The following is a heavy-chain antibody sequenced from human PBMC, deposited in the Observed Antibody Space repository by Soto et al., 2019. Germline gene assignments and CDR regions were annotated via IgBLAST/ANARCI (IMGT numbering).Heavy chain of an antibody. CDR2: IYTDGRT. D-gene: IGHD3-3*01. V-gene: IGHV3-53*01. CDR1: LFSVTSNY. J-gene: IGHJ6*02. Sequence: PGGSLRLSCAASLFSVTSNYMTWVRQAPGKGLECVSIIYTDGRTNYADSVRGRFTISRDNSKNTVHLQMNSLRVKDTAMYYCARGGLRFLEWSSTPYYYYGVDLWGQGTTVTVSS. CDR3: ARGGLRFLEWSSTPYYYYGVDL.